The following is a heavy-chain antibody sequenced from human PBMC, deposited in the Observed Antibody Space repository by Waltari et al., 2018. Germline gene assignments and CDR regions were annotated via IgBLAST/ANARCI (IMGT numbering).Heavy chain of an antibody. CDR3: ARQDYYYVKGYFDL. CDR1: GGSIISAAYY. CDR2: MYYSGST. J-gene: IGHJ2*01. V-gene: IGHV4-39*01. Sequence: QLQLQESGPGLVKPSANLSLTCVVSGGSIISAAYYWGWVRQPPGKGLEFIGSMYYSGSTYYNPSLKSRVTISVDTSQNQFSLRLSSVTAADTAVYYCARQDYYYVKGYFDLWGRGTLVTVSS. D-gene: IGHD3-22*01.